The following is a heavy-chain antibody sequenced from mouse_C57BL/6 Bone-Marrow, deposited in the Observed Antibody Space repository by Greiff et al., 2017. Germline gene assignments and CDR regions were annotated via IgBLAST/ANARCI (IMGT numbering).Heavy chain of an antibody. CDR3: TTRGFYYYGSSSWFAY. V-gene: IGHV14-4*01. CDR2: IDPENGDI. CDR1: GFNIKDDY. D-gene: IGHD1-1*01. J-gene: IGHJ3*01. Sequence: VQLKQSGAELVRPGASVKLSCTASGFNIKDDYMHWVKQRPEQGLEWIGWIDPENGDIEYASKFQGKATITADTSSNTAYLQLSSLTSEDTAVYYGTTRGFYYYGSSSWFAYWGQGTLVTVSA.